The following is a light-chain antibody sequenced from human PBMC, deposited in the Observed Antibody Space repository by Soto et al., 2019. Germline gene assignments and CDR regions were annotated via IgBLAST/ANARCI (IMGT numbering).Light chain of an antibody. CDR2: DAS. Sequence: EIVLTQSPATLSLSPGERATLSCRASQGIANYLACYQQKPGQAPRLLIYDASSRATGIPDRFSGGGSGTDFTLTISRLEPEDFAVYYCQQFSSYPLTFGGGTKVDIK. CDR1: QGIANY. V-gene: IGKV3-20*01. CDR3: QQFSSYPLT. J-gene: IGKJ4*01.